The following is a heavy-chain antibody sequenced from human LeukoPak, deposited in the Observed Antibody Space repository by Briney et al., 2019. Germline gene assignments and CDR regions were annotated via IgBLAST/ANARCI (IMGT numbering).Heavy chain of an antibody. V-gene: IGHV3-23*01. CDR1: GFIFSDYA. D-gene: IGHD4-17*01. Sequence: GGCLRLSCAASGFIFSDYAMHWVRQAPGKGLEWVSAISADASSTYYADSVKGPITISRDNSKNTLFLQMSSLRAEDTAVYYCARGAYGDYDYWGQGTLVTVSS. J-gene: IGHJ4*02. CDR2: ISADASST. CDR3: ARGAYGDYDY.